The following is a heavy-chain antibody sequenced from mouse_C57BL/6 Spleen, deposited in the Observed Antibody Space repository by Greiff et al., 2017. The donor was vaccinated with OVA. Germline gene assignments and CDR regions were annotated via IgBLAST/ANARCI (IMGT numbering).Heavy chain of an antibody. Sequence: QVQLQQSGPELVKPGASVKISCKASGYSFTSYYIHWVKQRPGQGLEWIGWIYPGSGNTKYNEKFKGKATLTADTSSSTSDRQLSSLTSEDSAVDYGARAPLLLAMDYWGQGTSVTVSS. CDR1: GYSFTSYY. CDR3: ARAPLLLAMDY. V-gene: IGHV1-66*01. CDR2: IYPGSGNT. D-gene: IGHD2-3*01. J-gene: IGHJ4*01.